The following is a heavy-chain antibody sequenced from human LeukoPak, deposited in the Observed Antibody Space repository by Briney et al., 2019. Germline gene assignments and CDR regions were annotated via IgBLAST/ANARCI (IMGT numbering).Heavy chain of an antibody. CDR1: GFTFSSYA. V-gene: IGHV3-53*01. D-gene: IGHD4-17*01. CDR2: TYSGGRT. CDR3: ARGPTYGDYGTTPGYFDL. J-gene: IGHJ2*01. Sequence: GGSLRLSCAASGFTFSSYAMSWVRQAPGKGLEWVSVTYSGGRTYYADSVKGRFTISRDNSKNTLYLQMNSLRAEDTAVYYCARGPTYGDYGTTPGYFDLWGRGTLVTVSS.